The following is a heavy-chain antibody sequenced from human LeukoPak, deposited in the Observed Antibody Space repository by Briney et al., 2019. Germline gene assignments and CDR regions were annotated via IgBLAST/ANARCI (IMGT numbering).Heavy chain of an antibody. V-gene: IGHV3-15*01. D-gene: IGHD3-10*01. J-gene: IGHJ4*02. CDR3: TTYGTFDY. CDR1: GITFSNAW. CDR2: IKSKSDGETI. Sequence: GGSLRLSCAVSGITFSNAWMIWVRQAPGKGLEWVGRIKSKSDGETIDYASPVKGRFTISRDDSENTLYLQMNSLKTEDTAVYYCTTYGTFDYWGQGTLVTVSS.